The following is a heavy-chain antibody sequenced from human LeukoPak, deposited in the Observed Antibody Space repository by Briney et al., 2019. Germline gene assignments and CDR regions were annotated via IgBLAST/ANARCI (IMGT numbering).Heavy chain of an antibody. CDR1: GYTFTSYA. Sequence: ASVKVSCKASGYTFTSYAMHWVRQAPGQRLEWMGWINAGNGNTKYSQKFQGRVTITRDTSASTAYMELSSLRSEDTAVYYCARGGSGSFYHYYGMDVWGKGTTVTVSS. D-gene: IGHD3-10*01. J-gene: IGHJ6*04. V-gene: IGHV1-3*01. CDR2: INAGNGNT. CDR3: ARGGSGSFYHYYGMDV.